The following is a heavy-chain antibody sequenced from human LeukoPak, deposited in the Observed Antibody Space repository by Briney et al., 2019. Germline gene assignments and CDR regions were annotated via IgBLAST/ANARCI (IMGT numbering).Heavy chain of an antibody. D-gene: IGHD2-8*01. CDR2: IIPIFGTA. CDR3: ARHGVWDYYYYMDV. Sequence: SVKVSCKASGCTFSSYAISWVRQAPGQGLEWMGGIIPIFGTANYAQKFQGRVTITADKSTSTAYMELSSLRSEDTAVYYCARHGVWDYYYYMDVWGKGTTVTVSS. V-gene: IGHV1-69*06. J-gene: IGHJ6*03. CDR1: GCTFSSYA.